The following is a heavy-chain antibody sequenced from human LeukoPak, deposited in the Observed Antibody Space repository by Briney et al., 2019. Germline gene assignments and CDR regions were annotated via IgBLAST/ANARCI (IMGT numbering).Heavy chain of an antibody. CDR1: GYSISSGYY. CDR2: IYHSGST. Sequence: SETLSLTCTVSGYSISSGYYWGWIRQPPGKGLEWIGSIYHSGSTYYNPSLKSRVTISVDTSKNQFSLKLSSVTAADTAVYYCARDSSGTANYYYYYYMDVWGKGTTVTISS. D-gene: IGHD6-19*01. V-gene: IGHV4-38-2*02. J-gene: IGHJ6*03. CDR3: ARDSSGTANYYYYYYMDV.